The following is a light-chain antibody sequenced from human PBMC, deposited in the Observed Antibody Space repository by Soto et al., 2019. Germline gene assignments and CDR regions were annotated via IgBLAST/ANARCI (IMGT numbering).Light chain of an antibody. J-gene: IGLJ1*01. Sequence: QSALTQPASVSGSPGQSITIACTGTSSDVGGYNSVSWYQQHPGKAPRLMIYEVSNRPSGVSNRFSGSKSGNTASLTISGLQTEDEADYYCSSYTSNSSYVFGTGTKVTV. V-gene: IGLV2-14*01. CDR2: EVS. CDR1: SSDVGGYNS. CDR3: SSYTSNSSYV.